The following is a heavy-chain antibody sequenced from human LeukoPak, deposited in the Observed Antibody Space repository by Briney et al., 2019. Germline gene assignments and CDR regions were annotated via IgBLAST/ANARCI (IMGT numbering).Heavy chain of an antibody. CDR2: ISTYTGNP. V-gene: IGHV1-18*01. Sequence: ASVNVSCTAAGYTFTTYGISWVRQAPGHGLEWMGWISTYTGNPNYAQKIQGRVTMTTDTSTRTAYMELRSLRSDDTAVYYCARLITRGNSLASDYWGQGTLVTVSS. CDR3: ARLITRGNSLASDY. J-gene: IGHJ4*02. D-gene: IGHD5-18*01. CDR1: GYTFTTYG.